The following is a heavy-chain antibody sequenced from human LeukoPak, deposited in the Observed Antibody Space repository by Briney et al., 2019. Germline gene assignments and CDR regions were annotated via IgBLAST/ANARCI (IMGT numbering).Heavy chain of an antibody. D-gene: IGHD2-15*01. J-gene: IGHJ4*02. CDR3: ASLRDCTSGSCYSRLDY. Sequence: PGVSLRLSCAASGFPFSNYWMSWVRQAPGKGLVWVANIKHDGSEQYYVDSVKGRFTISRDNAKNSLYLQMNSLRAEDTAVYYCASLRDCTSGSCYSRLDYWGQGSLVTVSS. V-gene: IGHV3-7*01. CDR1: GFPFSNYW. CDR2: IKHDGSEQ.